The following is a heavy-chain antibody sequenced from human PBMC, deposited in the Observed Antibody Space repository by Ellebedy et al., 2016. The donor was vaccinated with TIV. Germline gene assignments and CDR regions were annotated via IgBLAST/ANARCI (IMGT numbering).Heavy chain of an antibody. Sequence: MPSETLFLTCKVSGGSIKSGDYYWSWIRQPPGKGLEWIGYMYYSGNTNYNPSLKSRVTISVDTSKNQLSLKLSSVTAADTAVYYCARVSMGGTFDYWGQGTLVTVSS. CDR2: MYYSGNT. CDR3: ARVSMGGTFDY. J-gene: IGHJ4*02. CDR1: GGSIKSGDYY. D-gene: IGHD3-16*01. V-gene: IGHV4-61*08.